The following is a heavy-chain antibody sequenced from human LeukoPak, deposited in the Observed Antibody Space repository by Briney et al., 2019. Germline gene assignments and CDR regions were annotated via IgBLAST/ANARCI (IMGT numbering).Heavy chain of an antibody. V-gene: IGHV3-20*04. CDR1: GFTFDDYG. CDR3: ARDSVIWWAYYYYYYMDV. CDR2: INWNGGST. Sequence: GGSLRLSCAASGFTFDDYGMSWVRQAPGKGLEWVSGINWNGGSTGYADSVKGRFTISRDNAKNSLYLQMNSLRAEDTALYYCARDSVIWWAYYYYYYMDVWGKGTTVTVSS. J-gene: IGHJ6*03. D-gene: IGHD4/OR15-4a*01.